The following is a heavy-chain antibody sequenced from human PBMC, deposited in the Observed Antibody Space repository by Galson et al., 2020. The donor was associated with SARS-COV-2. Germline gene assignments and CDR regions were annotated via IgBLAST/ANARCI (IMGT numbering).Heavy chain of an antibody. J-gene: IGHJ4*02. Sequence: SQTLSLTCAISGDSVSSNSAAWNWIRQSPSRGLEWLGRTYYRSKWYNDYAVSVKSRITINPDTSKNQFSLQLNSVTPEDTAVYYCARDLKWDYYDDQAPFDYWGQGTLVTVSS. D-gene: IGHD3-22*01. CDR2: TYYRSKWYN. V-gene: IGHV6-1*01. CDR1: GDSVSSNSAA. CDR3: ARDLKWDYYDDQAPFDY.